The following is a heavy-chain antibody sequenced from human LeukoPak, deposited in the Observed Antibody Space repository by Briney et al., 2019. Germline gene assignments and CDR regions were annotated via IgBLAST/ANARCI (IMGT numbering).Heavy chain of an antibody. V-gene: IGHV3-23*01. Sequence: GGSLRLSCAASGFTFSSYAMSWVRQAPGKGLEWVSAISGSGGSTYYADSVKGRFTISRDNSKNTLYLQMNSLGAEDTAVYYCAKDRPNVDLVREDYFDYWGQGTLVTVSS. D-gene: IGHD4-23*01. CDR1: GFTFSSYA. J-gene: IGHJ4*02. CDR2: ISGSGGST. CDR3: AKDRPNVDLVREDYFDY.